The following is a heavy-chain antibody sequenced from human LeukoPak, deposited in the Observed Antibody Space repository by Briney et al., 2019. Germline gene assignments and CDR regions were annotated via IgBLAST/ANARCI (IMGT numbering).Heavy chain of an antibody. CDR3: ARHIVVVPAAFDY. J-gene: IGHJ4*02. CDR2: IYHSGST. CDR1: GYSISSGHY. V-gene: IGHV4-38-2*02. Sequence: SETLSLTCTVSGYSISSGHYWGWIRHPPGKGLEWIGNIYHSGSTYYNPSLKSRVTISVDTSKNQFSLKLSSVTAADTAVYYYARHIVVVPAAFDYWGQGTLVTVSS. D-gene: IGHD2-2*01.